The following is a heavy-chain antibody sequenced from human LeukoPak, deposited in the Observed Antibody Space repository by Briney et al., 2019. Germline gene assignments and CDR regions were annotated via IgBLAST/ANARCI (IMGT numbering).Heavy chain of an antibody. CDR2: VSNRGDTT. CDR1: GFTFSTYG. Sequence: PGGSLRLSCVASGFTFSTYGMIWVRQAPGKGREWVSLVSNRGDTTNYADSVKGRFTISRDNSKNTLYLQMDSLRAEDTAAYYCANIGSSTFGSTGFWGQGTLVTVSS. D-gene: IGHD3-16*01. CDR3: ANIGSSTFGSTGF. V-gene: IGHV3-23*01. J-gene: IGHJ4*02.